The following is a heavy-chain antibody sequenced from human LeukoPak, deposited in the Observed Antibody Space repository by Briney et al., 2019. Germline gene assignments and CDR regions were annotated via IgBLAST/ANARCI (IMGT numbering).Heavy chain of an antibody. CDR1: GGSFSGYY. D-gene: IGHD2-2*01. Sequence: SETLSLTCAVYGGSFSGYYWSWIRQPPGKGLEWIGEINHSGSTNYNPSLKSRVTISVDTSKNQFSLKLGSVTAADTAVYYCARGLYCSSTSCPCDYWGQGTLVTVSS. CDR2: INHSGST. V-gene: IGHV4-34*01. J-gene: IGHJ4*02. CDR3: ARGLYCSSTSCPCDY.